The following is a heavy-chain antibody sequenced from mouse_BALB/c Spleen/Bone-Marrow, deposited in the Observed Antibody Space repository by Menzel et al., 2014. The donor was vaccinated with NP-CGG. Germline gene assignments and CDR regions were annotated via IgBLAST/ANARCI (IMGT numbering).Heavy chain of an antibody. CDR1: GFTFSSYS. D-gene: IGHD3-1*01. CDR2: ISNGGGST. V-gene: IGHV5-12-2*01. CDR3: ARQLGLRVDY. J-gene: IGHJ4*01. Sequence: DVHLVESGGGLVQPGGSLKLSCAASGFTFSSYSMSWVRQTPEKRLEWVAYISNGGGSTYYPDTVKGRFTISRDNAKNTLYLQMSGLKSEDTAMYYCARQLGLRVDYWGQGSSVTVSS.